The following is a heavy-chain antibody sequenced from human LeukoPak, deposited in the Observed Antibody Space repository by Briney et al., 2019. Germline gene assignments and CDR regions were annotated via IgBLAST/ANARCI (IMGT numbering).Heavy chain of an antibody. D-gene: IGHD3-16*02. Sequence: ASVKVSCKVSGYTLTELSMHWVRQAPGKGLEWMGWIDPNSGGTDSAQKFQGRVTMTRDTSISTAYMELSSLRSDDTAVYYCAKDDISQLRVGELSPWGVFDYWGQGTLVTVSS. CDR2: IDPNSGGT. CDR3: AKDDISQLRVGELSPWGVFDY. CDR1: GYTLTELS. J-gene: IGHJ4*02. V-gene: IGHV1-2*02.